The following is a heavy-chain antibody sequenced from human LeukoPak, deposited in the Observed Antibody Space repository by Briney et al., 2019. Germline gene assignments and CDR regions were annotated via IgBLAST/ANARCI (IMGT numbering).Heavy chain of an antibody. Sequence: ASVKVSCKASGYTFTSYGISWVRQAPGQGLEWMGWISAYNGNTNYAQKLQGRVTMTTDTSTSTAYMELRSLRSDDTAVYYCARDLVPAAQSRNYYCYMDVWGKGTTVTVSS. CDR2: ISAYNGNT. D-gene: IGHD2-2*01. CDR3: ARDLVPAAQSRNYYCYMDV. V-gene: IGHV1-18*01. CDR1: GYTFTSYG. J-gene: IGHJ6*03.